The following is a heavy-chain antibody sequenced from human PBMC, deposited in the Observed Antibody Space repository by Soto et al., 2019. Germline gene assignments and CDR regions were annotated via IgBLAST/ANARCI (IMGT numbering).Heavy chain of an antibody. CDR2: IYSGGYT. CDR1: GFTVSNNY. J-gene: IGHJ4*02. CDR3: GTHPGGGGY. Sequence: EVQLVESGGGLIQPGGSLRLSCAVSGFTVSNNYMSWVRQAPGKGLEGVSVIYSGGYTAYGDSVKGRFTISRDNSKNKLYPQRKGRGADAPAVFYCGTHPGGGGYWGQGTLVTVSS. D-gene: IGHD3-10*01. V-gene: IGHV3-53*01.